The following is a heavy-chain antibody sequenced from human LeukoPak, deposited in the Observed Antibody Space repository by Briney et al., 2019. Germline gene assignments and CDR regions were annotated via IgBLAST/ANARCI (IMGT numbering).Heavy chain of an antibody. CDR2: INPNSGGT. CDR3: ARGGVWDGSTWYGVY. V-gene: IGHV1-2*02. CDR1: GYTFTGYY. D-gene: IGHD6-13*01. J-gene: IGHJ4*02. Sequence: ASVKVSCKASGYTFTGYYTHWVRQAPGQGLEWMGWINPNSGGTNYAQKFQGRVTMTRDTSISTAYMELSRLRSDDTAVYYCARGGVWDGSTWYGVYWGQGTLVTVSS.